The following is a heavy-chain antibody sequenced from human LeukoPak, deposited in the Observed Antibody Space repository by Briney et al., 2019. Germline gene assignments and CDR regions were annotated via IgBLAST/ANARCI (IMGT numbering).Heavy chain of an antibody. CDR3: ARAFLYDSSGHGGY. D-gene: IGHD3-22*01. J-gene: IGHJ4*02. CDR2: INPNSGGT. Sequence: ASVKVSCKASGYTFTGYYMHWVRQAPGQGLEWMGWINPNSGGTNYAQKFQGRVTMTRDTSINTAYMELSRLRSDDTAVYYCARAFLYDSSGHGGYWGQGTLVTVSS. CDR1: GYTFTGYY. V-gene: IGHV1-2*02.